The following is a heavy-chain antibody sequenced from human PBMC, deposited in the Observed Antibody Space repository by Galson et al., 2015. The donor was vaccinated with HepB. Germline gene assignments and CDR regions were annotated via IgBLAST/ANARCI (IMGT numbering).Heavy chain of an antibody. CDR1: GFVFSDFY. Sequence: SLRLSCAASGFVFSDFYMSWMRQTPDGGLEWISTISSRSTSMDYAKSVEGRFTVSRDNAKNSIYLRLDSLRANDTAIYYCTRNRRRITAPGQDLLNWFDSWGAGTRVSVSS. CDR2: ISSRSTSM. CDR3: TRNRRRITAPGQDLLNWFDS. V-gene: IGHV3-11*03. D-gene: IGHD3-16*01. J-gene: IGHJ5*01.